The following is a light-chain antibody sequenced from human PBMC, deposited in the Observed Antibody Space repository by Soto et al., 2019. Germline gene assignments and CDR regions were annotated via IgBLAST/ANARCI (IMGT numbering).Light chain of an antibody. CDR3: HQSFTTPPYT. J-gene: IGKJ2*01. Sequence: DVQMTQSPSSLSASIGDRVTITCRSSQILNIYLNWYQQKPGESPKLLISAASTLRNGVPSSFSGSGSGTDFTLTINGLQPEDFATYYCHQSFTTPPYTFGQGTKLEL. CDR2: AAS. V-gene: IGKV1-39*01. CDR1: QILNIY.